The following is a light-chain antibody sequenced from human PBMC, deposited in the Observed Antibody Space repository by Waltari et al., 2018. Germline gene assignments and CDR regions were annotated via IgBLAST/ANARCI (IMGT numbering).Light chain of an antibody. CDR1: QSITKRY. CDR2: GAS. J-gene: IGKJ2*01. CDR3: QQYGSSIMYT. Sequence: VLTQSPGTLSLSPGDRATLSCRASQSITKRYFAWYQQKPGQAPRLLIYGASSRAAGIPDGCSGSGAGTEFTLTISRLEAEDSAVYYCQQYGSSIMYTFGQGTKLEIK. V-gene: IGKV3-20*01.